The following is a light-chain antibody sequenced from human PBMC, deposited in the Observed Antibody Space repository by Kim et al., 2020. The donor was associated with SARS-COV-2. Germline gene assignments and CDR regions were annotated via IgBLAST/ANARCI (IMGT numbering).Light chain of an antibody. CDR2: ENY. CDR3: AAWDDSLSVHYV. CDR1: RSNIGSNY. Sequence: QRVPLSCSGSRSNIGSNYVYWYQQLPGAAPKLLIYENYQRPSGVPDRFSGSKSGTSASLAISGLRSEDEADYYCAAWDDSLSVHYVFGTGTKVTVL. V-gene: IGLV1-47*01. J-gene: IGLJ1*01.